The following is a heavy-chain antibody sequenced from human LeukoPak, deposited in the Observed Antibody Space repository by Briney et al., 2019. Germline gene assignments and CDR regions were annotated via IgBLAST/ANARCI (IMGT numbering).Heavy chain of an antibody. CDR3: ARASTTVGVSINY. CDR2: ISSSSSYI. J-gene: IGHJ4*02. Sequence: GGSLRLSCAASGLRFSDYHMDWVRQAPGKGLEWVSSISSSSSYIYYADSVKGRFTISRDNAKNSLYLQMNSLRAEDTAVYYCARASTTVGVSINYWGQGTLVTVSS. D-gene: IGHD3-10*01. V-gene: IGHV3-21*01. CDR1: GLRFSDYH.